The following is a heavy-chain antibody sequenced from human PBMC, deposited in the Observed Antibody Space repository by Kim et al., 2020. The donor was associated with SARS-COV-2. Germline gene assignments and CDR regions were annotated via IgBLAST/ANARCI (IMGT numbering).Heavy chain of an antibody. J-gene: IGHJ6*02. CDR2: ISSSSSTI. Sequence: GGSLRLSCAASGFTFSSYSMNWVRQAPGKGLEWVSYISSSSSTIYYADSVKGRFTISRDNAKNSLYLQMNSLRAEDTAVYYCARDPMIADYYYYGMDVWGQGTTVTVSS. D-gene: IGHD3-22*01. CDR1: GFTFSSYS. CDR3: ARDPMIADYYYYGMDV. V-gene: IGHV3-48*04.